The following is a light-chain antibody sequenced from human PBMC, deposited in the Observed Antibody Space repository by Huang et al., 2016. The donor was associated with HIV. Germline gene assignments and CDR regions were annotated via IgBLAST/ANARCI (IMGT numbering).Light chain of an antibody. V-gene: IGKV1-5*03. CDR3: QEYSTYSA. CDR2: KAS. CDR1: QSISTY. Sequence: QMTQSPSTLSASVGDRVTITCRASQSISTYLACYQHQPGKAPKLLIYKASYLQSGVPSRFSGGGSGTDFTLTISGLQPDDSATYYCQEYSTYSAFGQGTKVEVK. J-gene: IGKJ1*01.